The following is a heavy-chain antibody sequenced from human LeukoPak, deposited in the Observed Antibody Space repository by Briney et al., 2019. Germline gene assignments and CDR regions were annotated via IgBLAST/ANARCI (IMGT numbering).Heavy chain of an antibody. J-gene: IGHJ3*02. CDR2: IYSDGTT. Sequence: GGSLRLSCAASGFSFTSYAMSWVRQAPGKGLEWVSLIYSDGTTNYADSVKGRFTISRDNSKNTLYLQMNSLRADDTAVYFCARDYDILTGSAFDIWGQGTMVTVSS. CDR1: GFSFTSYA. D-gene: IGHD3-9*01. V-gene: IGHV3-53*01. CDR3: ARDYDILTGSAFDI.